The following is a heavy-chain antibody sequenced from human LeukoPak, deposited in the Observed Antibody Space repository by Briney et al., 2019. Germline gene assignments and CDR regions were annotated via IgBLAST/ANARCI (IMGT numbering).Heavy chain of an antibody. J-gene: IGHJ3*02. CDR2: MNPNSGNT. D-gene: IGHD5-24*01. CDR3: ARDGYNSRAFDI. V-gene: IGHV1-8*01. Sequence: EASVKVSCKASGYTFTSYDINWVRQAPGQGVEWMGWMNPNSGNTDYAQKFQGRVTMTRNTSISTAYMELSSLRSEDTAVYYCARDGYNSRAFDIWGQGTMVTVSS. CDR1: GYTFTSYD.